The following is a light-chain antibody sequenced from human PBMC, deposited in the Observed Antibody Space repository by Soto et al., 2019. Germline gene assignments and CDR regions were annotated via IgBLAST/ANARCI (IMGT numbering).Light chain of an antibody. CDR2: AAS. J-gene: IGKJ1*01. CDR3: QQSYSSPLT. CDR1: QTISTY. Sequence: IQMTQSPSSLSASVGDRVTITCRASQTISTYLNWYQQKPGKAPKVLIYAASSLQGGVPSRFSGSGSGTDFTLTISRLQPDDFATYYCQQSYSSPLTFGQGSRVEIK. V-gene: IGKV1-39*01.